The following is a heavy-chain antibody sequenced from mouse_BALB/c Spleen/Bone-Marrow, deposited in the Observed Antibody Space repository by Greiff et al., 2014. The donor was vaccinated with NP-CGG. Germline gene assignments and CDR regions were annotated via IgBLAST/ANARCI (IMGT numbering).Heavy chain of an antibody. CDR2: INPNNGGT. CDR3: ARSYGYERSWFAY. Sequence: DVHLVESGPELVKPGASVKISCKPSGYTFTEYTMHWVKQSHGKSLEWIGGINPNNGGTSYNQKFKGKATLTVDKSSSTAYMELRSLTSEDSAVYYCARSYGYERSWFAYWGQGTLVTVSA. J-gene: IGHJ3*01. V-gene: IGHV1-18*01. D-gene: IGHD2-2*01. CDR1: GYTFTEYT.